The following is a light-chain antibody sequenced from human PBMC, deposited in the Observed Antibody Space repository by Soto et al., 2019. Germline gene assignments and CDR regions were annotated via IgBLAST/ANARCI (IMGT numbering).Light chain of an antibody. J-gene: IGKJ5*01. CDR3: QQSYSTPIT. Sequence: IHMTQSPSSLSASVGYRVTITCRASQSIGNNLNWYQQRPGKAPKLLMYASSLQSGVPSRFSGSGYGTDFTLTISSLQTEDFATYYCQQSYSTPITFGQGTRLEIK. CDR2: AS. CDR1: QSIGNN. V-gene: IGKV1-39*01.